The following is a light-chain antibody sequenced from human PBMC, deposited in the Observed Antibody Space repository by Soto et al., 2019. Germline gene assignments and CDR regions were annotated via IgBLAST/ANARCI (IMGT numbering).Light chain of an antibody. J-gene: IGLJ3*02. CDR3: QSYDSSLSGWV. Sequence: QSVLTQPPSVSGAPGQRVTISCTGSSSNIGAPYDVHWYKQLPRTAPKLLIYGNTNRPSGVPDRFSGSKSTTSASLAITGLQAEDEADYYCQSYDSSLSGWVFGGGTKLTVL. CDR2: GNT. V-gene: IGLV1-40*01. CDR1: SSNIGAPYD.